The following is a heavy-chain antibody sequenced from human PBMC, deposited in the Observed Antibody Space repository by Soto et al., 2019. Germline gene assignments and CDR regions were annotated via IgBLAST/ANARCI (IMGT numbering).Heavy chain of an antibody. CDR2: ISGSGGST. V-gene: IGHV3-23*01. J-gene: IGHJ6*02. CDR1: GFTFSSYA. D-gene: IGHD6-19*01. CDR3: AKDLLEPAEKPAVAGTCSRKDGYYYYGMDV. Sequence: PGGSLRLSCAASGFTFSSYAMSWVRQAPGKGLEWVSAISGSGGSTYYADSVKGRFTISRDNSKNTLYLQMNSLRAEDTAVYYCAKDLLEPAEKPAVAGTCSRKDGYYYYGMDVWGQGTTVTVSS.